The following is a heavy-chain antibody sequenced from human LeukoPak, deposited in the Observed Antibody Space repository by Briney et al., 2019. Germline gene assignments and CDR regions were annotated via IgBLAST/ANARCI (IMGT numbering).Heavy chain of an antibody. J-gene: IGHJ4*02. V-gene: IGHV3-23*01. CDR2: ISGSGGST. CDR3: ARGFPNFESIAARALVGVLLEFDY. D-gene: IGHD6-6*01. CDR1: GFTFVNYG. Sequence: GGSLRLSCSASGFTFVNYGISWVRQAPGKGLEWVSAISGSGGSTYYADSVKGRFTISRDNSKNTLYLQMNSLRAEDTAVYYCARGFPNFESIAARALVGVLLEFDYWGQGTLVTVSS.